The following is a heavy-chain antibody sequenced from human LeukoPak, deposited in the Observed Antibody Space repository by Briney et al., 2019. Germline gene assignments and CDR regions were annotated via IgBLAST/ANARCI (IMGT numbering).Heavy chain of an antibody. CDR2: IWSDGSNK. J-gene: IGHJ1*01. CDR1: GFTFSSYW. CDR3: ARGLDLGYFQR. V-gene: IGHV3-33*08. D-gene: IGHD4-11*01. Sequence: GGSLRLSCAASGFTFSSYWMHWVRQAPGKGLQWVAVIWSDGSNKYYTDSVKGRFTISRDNPKNTLYLQMNNLRAEDTAVYHCARGLDLGYFQRWGQGTLVTVSS.